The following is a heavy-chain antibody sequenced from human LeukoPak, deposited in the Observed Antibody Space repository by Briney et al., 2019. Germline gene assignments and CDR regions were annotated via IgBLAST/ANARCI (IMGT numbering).Heavy chain of an antibody. CDR1: GCSISSSSYY. CDR2: IYYSGST. CDR3: ARRLAAAGTVY. Sequence: PSETLSLTCTVSGCSISSSSYYWGWIRQPPGKGLEWIGSIYYSGSTYYNPSLKSRVTISVDTPKNQFSLKLSSVTAADTAVYYCARRLAAAGTVYWGQGTLVTVSS. D-gene: IGHD6-13*01. J-gene: IGHJ4*02. V-gene: IGHV4-39*01.